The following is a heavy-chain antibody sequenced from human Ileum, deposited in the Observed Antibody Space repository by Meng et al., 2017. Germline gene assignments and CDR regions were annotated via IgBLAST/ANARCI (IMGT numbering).Heavy chain of an antibody. Sequence: QVQLVESGGGVVQPGGSLRLSCAASGFTFNTFGLHWVRQAPGKGLEWVSIITSDGSHKFYGDSVKGRFTISRDNSKNMLYLQMNSLRPEDTAVYYCAQKGDFDNWGQGTLVTAPQ. J-gene: IGHJ4*02. V-gene: IGHV3-30*03. CDR1: GFTFNTFG. CDR3: AQKGDFDN. CDR2: ITSDGSHK.